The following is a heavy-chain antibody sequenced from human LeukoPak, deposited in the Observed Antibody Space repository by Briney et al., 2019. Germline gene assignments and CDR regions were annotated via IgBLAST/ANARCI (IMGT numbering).Heavy chain of an antibody. Sequence: GASVTVSCKASGYTFTSYYMHWVRQAPGQGLEWMGIINPSGGSTSYAQKFQGRVTMTRDMSTSTVYMELSSLRSEDTAVYYCASTKGGTYYYDSSAIYWGQGTLVTVSS. CDR1: GYTFTSYY. V-gene: IGHV1-46*01. CDR3: ASTKGGTYYYDSSAIY. D-gene: IGHD3-22*01. J-gene: IGHJ4*02. CDR2: INPSGGST.